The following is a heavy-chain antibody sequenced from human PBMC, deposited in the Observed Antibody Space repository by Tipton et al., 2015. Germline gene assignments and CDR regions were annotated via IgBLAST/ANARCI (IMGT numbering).Heavy chain of an antibody. V-gene: IGHV1-2*02. D-gene: IGHD4-17*01. CDR3: ATHNGNYGGLVDY. Sequence: QVQLVQSGAEVKKPGASVKVSCKASGYSFTDYYIHWVRQAPGQGLEWMGWINPHSGATNYAQKFQGRVTMTRDTSISTAYMELSRLTSDDTAVYYCATHNGNYGGLVDYWGQGTLVTVSS. CDR2: INPHSGAT. CDR1: GYSFTDYY. J-gene: IGHJ4*02.